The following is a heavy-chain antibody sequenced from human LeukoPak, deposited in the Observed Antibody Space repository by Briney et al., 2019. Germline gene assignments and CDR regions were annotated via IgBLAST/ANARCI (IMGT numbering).Heavy chain of an antibody. CDR3: ARSYNWFDP. D-gene: IGHD3-10*01. CDR2: LYYSGST. Sequence: SETLSLTCTVSGGSISSGSYYWGWIRQPPGKGLEWIGSLYYSGSTYYNPSLKSRVTISVDTSKNQFTLKLSSVTAADTAVYYCARSYNWFDPWGQGTLVTVSS. J-gene: IGHJ5*02. V-gene: IGHV4-39*06. CDR1: GGSISSGSYY.